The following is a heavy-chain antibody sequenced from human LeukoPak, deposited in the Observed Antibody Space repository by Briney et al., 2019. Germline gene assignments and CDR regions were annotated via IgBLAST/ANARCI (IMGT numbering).Heavy chain of an antibody. J-gene: IGHJ6*02. Sequence: PSQTLSLTCTVSGGSISSGGYYWSWIRQHPGKGLEWIGYIYYSGSTYYNPSLKSRVTISVDTSKNQFSLKLSSVTAADTAVYYCARDSQIAAAGTVRHYYYGMDVWGQGTTVTVSS. CDR3: ARDSQIAAAGTVRHYYYGMDV. CDR2: IYYSGST. V-gene: IGHV4-31*03. CDR1: GGSISSGGYY. D-gene: IGHD6-13*01.